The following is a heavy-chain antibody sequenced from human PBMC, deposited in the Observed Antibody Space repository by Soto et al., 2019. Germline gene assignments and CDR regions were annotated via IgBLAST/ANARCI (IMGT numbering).Heavy chain of an antibody. CDR1: VYTFTSYA. CDR2: ISAYNGNT. J-gene: IGHJ4*02. CDR3: ARDAPPADY. V-gene: IGHV1-18*01. Sequence: ASAEVSSKASVYTFTSYAMCWVRQVPGQGLEWMGWISAYNGNTNYAQKLQGRVTMTTDTSTSTAYMELRSLRSDDTAVYYCARDAPPADYWGQGTLVTVSS.